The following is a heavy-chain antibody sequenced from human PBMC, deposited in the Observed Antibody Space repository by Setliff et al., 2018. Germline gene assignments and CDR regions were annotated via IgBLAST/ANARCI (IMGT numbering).Heavy chain of an antibody. Sequence: GGSLRLSCAASGFTFTNYWINWVRQAPGKGLEWVANIKQDESEKHYVGSVKGRFTISIDNARNTLYLQMNSLRAEDTAVYYCARGNSGGDYWGQGTLVTVSS. D-gene: IGHD6-25*01. CDR2: IKQDESEK. J-gene: IGHJ4*02. CDR3: ARGNSGGDY. CDR1: GFTFTNYW. V-gene: IGHV3-7*01.